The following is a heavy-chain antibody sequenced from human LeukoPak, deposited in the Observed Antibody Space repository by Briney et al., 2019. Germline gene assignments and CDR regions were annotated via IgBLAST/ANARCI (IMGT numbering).Heavy chain of an antibody. V-gene: IGHV1-46*01. CDR1: GYTFTSYY. Sequence: ASVKVSCKASGYTFTSYYMHWVRQAPGQGLEWMGIINPSGGSTSYAQKFQGRVTMTRDMSTSTVYMELSSLRSEDTAVYYCARGYDFWSGYYIGGVDYWGQGTLVTVSS. CDR3: ARGYDFWSGYYIGGVDY. D-gene: IGHD3-3*01. J-gene: IGHJ4*02. CDR2: INPSGGST.